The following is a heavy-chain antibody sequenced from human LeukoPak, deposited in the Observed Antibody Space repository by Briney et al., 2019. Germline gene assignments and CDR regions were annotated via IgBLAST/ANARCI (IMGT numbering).Heavy chain of an antibody. Sequence: GASVKVSCKASGYSFTGNHLHWVRQAPGQGLEWMGWINPNSGGTNSAQKFQGRVTMTWDTSISTAYMELNSLRSDDTAVYYCARGGSSRLAQFDYWAREPWSPSPQ. V-gene: IGHV1-2*02. CDR2: INPNSGGT. CDR3: ARGGSSRLAQFDY. CDR1: GYSFTGNH. J-gene: IGHJ4*02. D-gene: IGHD6-13*01.